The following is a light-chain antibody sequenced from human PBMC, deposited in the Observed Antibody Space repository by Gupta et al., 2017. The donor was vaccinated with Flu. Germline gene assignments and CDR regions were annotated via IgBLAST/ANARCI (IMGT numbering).Light chain of an antibody. J-gene: IGKJ1*01. CDR2: GAS. CDR3: QQYGSSPWT. V-gene: IGKV3-20*01. CDR1: QSVSSNY. Sequence: EIVLTQSPGTLPLSPGERATLSCRASQSVSSNYLAWYQQKPGQAPRLLIYGASRRATGIPDTFSGSGSEADFTLTISRLEPEDFAVYYCQQYGSSPWTFGRGTKVETK.